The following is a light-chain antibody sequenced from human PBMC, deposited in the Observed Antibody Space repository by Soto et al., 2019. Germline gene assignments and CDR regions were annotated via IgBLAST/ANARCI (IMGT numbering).Light chain of an antibody. V-gene: IGLV1-47*01. CDR3: QSYDRSLSGYV. J-gene: IGLJ1*01. Sequence: QSVLTQPPSASGTPEQRVNISCSGSSSNIGSNYVYWYQQLPGTAPKLLIYRNNQRPSGVPDRFSGSKSGTSASLAITGLQAEDEADYYCQSYDRSLSGYVFGTGTKVTVL. CDR2: RNN. CDR1: SSNIGSNY.